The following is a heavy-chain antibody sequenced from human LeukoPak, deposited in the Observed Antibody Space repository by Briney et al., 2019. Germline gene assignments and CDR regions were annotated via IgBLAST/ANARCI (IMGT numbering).Heavy chain of an antibody. V-gene: IGHV3-53*01. J-gene: IGHJ4*02. Sequence: GGSLRLSCTVSGFTVSSNSMSWLRQAPEKGLEWVSFIYSDTTHYSDSVKGRFTISRDNSKNTLYLQMNSLRAEDTAVYYCARRAGAYSHPYDYWGQGTLVTVSS. D-gene: IGHD4/OR15-4a*01. CDR1: GFTVSSNS. CDR2: IYSDTT. CDR3: ARRAGAYSHPYDY.